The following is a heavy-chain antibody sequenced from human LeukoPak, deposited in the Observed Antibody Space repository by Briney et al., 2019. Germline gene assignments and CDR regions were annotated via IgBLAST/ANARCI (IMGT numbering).Heavy chain of an antibody. D-gene: IGHD3-22*01. Sequence: ASVKVSCKASGYTFTSYYMHWVRQAPGQGLEWMGIINPSGGSTSYAQKFQGRVTMTRDTSTSTVYMELSSLRSEDTAVYYCARDGSWGYHYDSSGFGLFDYWGQGTLATVSS. CDR3: ARDGSWGYHYDSSGFGLFDY. J-gene: IGHJ4*02. CDR1: GYTFTSYY. V-gene: IGHV1-46*01. CDR2: INPSGGST.